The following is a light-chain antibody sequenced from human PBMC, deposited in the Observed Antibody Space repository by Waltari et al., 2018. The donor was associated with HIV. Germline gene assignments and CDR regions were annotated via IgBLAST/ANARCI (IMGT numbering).Light chain of an antibody. CDR2: DTT. CDR1: TGVVTRGQW. J-gene: IGLJ2*01. Sequence: QAVVTQEPSLTVSPGGTVPLTCGSSTGVVTRGQWPYWFQQKPGQAPRPLIYDTTNKHSWTPARFSGSLLGGKAVLTLSGAQPEDEADYYCSLSFGGAAVFGGGTHVTVL. CDR3: SLSFGGAAV. V-gene: IGLV7-46*01.